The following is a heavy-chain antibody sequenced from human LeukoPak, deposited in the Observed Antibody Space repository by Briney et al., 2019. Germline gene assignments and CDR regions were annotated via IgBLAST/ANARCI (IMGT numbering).Heavy chain of an antibody. Sequence: ASVKVSCKASGYTFTSYYMHWVRQAPGQGLEWMGIINPSGGSTSYAQKFQGRVTMTRDTSTSTVYMELSSLRSEDTAVYYCARDAPQDDTGGDAFDIWGQGTMVTVSS. CDR3: ARDAPQDDTGGDAFDI. J-gene: IGHJ3*02. CDR1: GYTFTSYY. CDR2: INPSGGST. D-gene: IGHD3-22*01. V-gene: IGHV1-46*01.